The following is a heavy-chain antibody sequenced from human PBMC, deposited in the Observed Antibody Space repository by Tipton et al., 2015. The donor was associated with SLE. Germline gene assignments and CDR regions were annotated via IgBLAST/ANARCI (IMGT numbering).Heavy chain of an antibody. CDR1: GDSLSSINYY. V-gene: IGHV4-39*07. J-gene: IGHJ2*01. CDR2: IHYAGGT. D-gene: IGHD3-16*01. Sequence: TLSLTCSVSGDSLSSINYYWGWIRQSPAQGLEWIGTIHYAGGTYYNPSLRSRLTISVDTSENHFSLNLNSVTAADTAVYFCARQRGYYDGTPFPPWNFDLWGRGTQVTVSS. CDR3: ARQRGYYDGTPFPPWNFDL.